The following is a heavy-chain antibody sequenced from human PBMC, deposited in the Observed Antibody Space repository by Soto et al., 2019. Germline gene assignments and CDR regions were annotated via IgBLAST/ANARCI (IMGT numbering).Heavy chain of an antibody. J-gene: IGHJ4*02. CDR2: ISSDGSNK. D-gene: IGHD1-26*01. Sequence: QVQLVESGGGVVQPGRSLRLSCAASGFTFSSYAMHWVRQAPGKGLEWVAVISSDGSNKYYADSVKGRFTISRDNSKNTLYLQMNSLRAEDTAVYYCARDRVGVGASFDYWGQGTLVTVSS. V-gene: IGHV3-30-3*01. CDR3: ARDRVGVGASFDY. CDR1: GFTFSSYA.